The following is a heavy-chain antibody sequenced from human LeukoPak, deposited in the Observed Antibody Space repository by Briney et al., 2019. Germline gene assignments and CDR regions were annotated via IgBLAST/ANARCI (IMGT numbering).Heavy chain of an antibody. CDR2: INTSGDST. D-gene: IGHD3-22*01. V-gene: IGHV1-46*01. CDR1: GDTFTSSY. Sequence: GASGKVSGKASGDTFTSSYMHWGRQAPGQGLGWMGVINTSGDSTSYAQKFQGRVTMTRDTSTSTVYMELSSLRSEDTAVYYCARVRDDYYDSSVGFQHWGQGTLVTVSS. J-gene: IGHJ1*01. CDR3: ARVRDDYYDSSVGFQH.